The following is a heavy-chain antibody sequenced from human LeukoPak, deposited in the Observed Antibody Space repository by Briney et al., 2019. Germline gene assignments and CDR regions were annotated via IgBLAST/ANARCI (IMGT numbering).Heavy chain of an antibody. D-gene: IGHD6-13*01. Sequence: SETLSLTCTISGASISSYYWSWIRQPPGKGLEWIGNIYYSGSISYNPSLKSRVTIAVDRSKNQCSLKLSSVTTADTAVYYGARDTLLAAPGTWSVSYYGMDVWGQGTTVTVSS. J-gene: IGHJ6*02. CDR2: IYYSGSI. V-gene: IGHV4-59*01. CDR1: GASISSYY. CDR3: ARDTLLAAPGTWSVSYYGMDV.